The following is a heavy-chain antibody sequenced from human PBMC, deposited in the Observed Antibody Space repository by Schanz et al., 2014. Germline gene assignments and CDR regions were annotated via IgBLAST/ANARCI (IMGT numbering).Heavy chain of an antibody. CDR3: ARDPGGTKTHGL. CDR2: IYSDGST. J-gene: IGHJ4*02. V-gene: IGHV3-66*01. Sequence: VQLVESGGGLVKPGGSLRLSCAASGFTFNDYYMNWLRQAPGKGLECVSIIYSDGSTYYVDSVKGRFIISRDNSKNTVYLQMNSLRAEDTAVYYCARDPGGTKTHGLWGQGTLVTVSS. CDR1: GFTFNDYY. D-gene: IGHD2-15*01.